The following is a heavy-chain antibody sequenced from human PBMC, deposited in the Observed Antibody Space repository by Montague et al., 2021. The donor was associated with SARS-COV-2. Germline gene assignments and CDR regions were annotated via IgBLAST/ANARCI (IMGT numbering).Heavy chain of an antibody. CDR3: ARDQGGYGTFDI. CDR2: ISGSGSKT. V-gene: IGHV3-11*01. J-gene: IGHJ3*02. CDR1: GCLFSDYY. D-gene: IGHD5-12*01. Sequence: SLRLSCTASGCLFSDYYMTWIRQAPGKGLEWVSHISGSGSKTYYADSVKGRFTISRDTANNSVYLQMNFLGAEDTAVYYCARDQGGYGTFDIWGQGTMVTVSS.